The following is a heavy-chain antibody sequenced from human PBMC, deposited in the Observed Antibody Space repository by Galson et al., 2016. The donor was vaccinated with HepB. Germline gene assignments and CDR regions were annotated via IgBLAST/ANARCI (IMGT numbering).Heavy chain of an antibody. CDR2: ISSSSSYI. Sequence: SLRLSCAASGFIFSGYSMNWVRQAPGKGLEWVSSISSSSSYINYADSVKGRFTISRDNAKRSLYLQMNGLRAEDTAVYYCASGSTSSWFFDYWGQGTLVTVAS. CDR3: ASGSTSSWFFDY. V-gene: IGHV3-21*01. J-gene: IGHJ4*02. D-gene: IGHD6-13*01. CDR1: GFIFSGYS.